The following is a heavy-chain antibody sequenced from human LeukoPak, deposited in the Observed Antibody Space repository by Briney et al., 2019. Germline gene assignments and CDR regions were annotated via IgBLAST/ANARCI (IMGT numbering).Heavy chain of an antibody. Sequence: GASVKVSYKASGYTFTGYYMHWVRQSPGQGLEWMGWINPNSGGTNYAQKFQGRVTMTRDTSISTAYMELSRLRSDDTAVYYCARDKAMVTYWMNPWGQGTLVTVSS. D-gene: IGHD5-18*01. CDR3: ARDKAMVTYWMNP. CDR1: GYTFTGYY. CDR2: INPNSGGT. V-gene: IGHV1-2*02. J-gene: IGHJ5*02.